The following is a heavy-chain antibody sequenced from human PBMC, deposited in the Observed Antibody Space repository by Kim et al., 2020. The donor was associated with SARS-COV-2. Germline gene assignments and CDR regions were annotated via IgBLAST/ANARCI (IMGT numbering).Heavy chain of an antibody. CDR2: IWYDGSNK. V-gene: IGHV3-33*01. D-gene: IGHD2-2*01. CDR3: ARGEYQLLPFGDAFDI. J-gene: IGHJ3*02. CDR1: GFTFSSYG. Sequence: GGSLRLSCAASGFTFSSYGMHWVRQAPGKGLEWVAVIWYDGSNKYYADSVKGRFTISRDNSKNTLYLQMNSLRAEDTAVYYCARGEYQLLPFGDAFDIWGQGTMVTVSS.